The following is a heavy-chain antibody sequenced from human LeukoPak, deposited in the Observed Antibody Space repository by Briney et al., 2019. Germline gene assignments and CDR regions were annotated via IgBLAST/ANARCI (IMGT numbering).Heavy chain of an antibody. CDR3: ARHGSYVGYFDY. V-gene: IGHV4-59*01. J-gene: IGHJ4*02. Sequence: SETLSLTCTVSGGSISSYYWSWIRQPPGKGLEWIGYIYYSGSTNYNPSLKSRVTISVDTSKNQFSLKLSSVTAADTAVYYCARHGSYVGYFDYWGQGTLVTVSS. CDR1: GGSISSYY. CDR2: IYYSGST. D-gene: IGHD1-26*01.